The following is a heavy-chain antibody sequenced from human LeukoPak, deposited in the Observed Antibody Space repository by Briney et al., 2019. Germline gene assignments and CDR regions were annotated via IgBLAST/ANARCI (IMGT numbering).Heavy chain of an antibody. CDR2: ISGSGSST. J-gene: IGHJ5*02. Sequence: GGSLRLSCAASGFTFDDYAMHWVRQAPGKGLEWVSGISGSGSSTYYADSVKGRFTISRDNSKSTLYLQMNSLRAEDTAVYYCAKDRHAPGRYCSSTICFPFDPWGQGTLVTVSS. D-gene: IGHD2-2*01. V-gene: IGHV3-23*01. CDR3: AKDRHAPGRYCSSTICFPFDP. CDR1: GFTFDDYA.